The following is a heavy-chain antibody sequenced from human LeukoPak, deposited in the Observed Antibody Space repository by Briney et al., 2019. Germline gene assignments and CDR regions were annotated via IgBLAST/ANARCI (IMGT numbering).Heavy chain of an antibody. D-gene: IGHD2-2*01. V-gene: IGHV1-18*01. CDR3: ARKSGVVVPAAIYNRYYYYYMDV. Sequence: GASVKVSCKASGYTFTSYGISWVRQAPGQGLEWMGWISAYNGNTNYAQKLQGRVTMTTDTSTSTAYMELRSLRSDDTAVYYCARKSGVVVPAAIYNRYYYYYMDVWGKGTTVTVSS. CDR2: ISAYNGNT. J-gene: IGHJ6*03. CDR1: GYTFTSYG.